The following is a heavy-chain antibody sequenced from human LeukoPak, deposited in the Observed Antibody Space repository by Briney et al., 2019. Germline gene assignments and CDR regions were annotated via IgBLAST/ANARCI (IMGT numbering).Heavy chain of an antibody. CDR3: ARDWRYYDSSGYYYPLDP. CDR1: GYTFTSYY. D-gene: IGHD3-22*01. J-gene: IGHJ5*02. V-gene: IGHV1-46*01. Sequence: ASVKVSCKASGYTFTSYYMHWVRQAPGQGLEWMGIINPSGGRTSYAQKFQGRLTMTRDMSTSTVYMELSSQRSEDTAVYYCARDWRYYDSSGYYYPLDPWGQGTLVTVSS. CDR2: INPSGGRT.